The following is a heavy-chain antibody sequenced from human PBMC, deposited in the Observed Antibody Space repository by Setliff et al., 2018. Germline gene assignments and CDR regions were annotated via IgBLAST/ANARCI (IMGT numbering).Heavy chain of an antibody. V-gene: IGHV5-10-1*01. CDR3: ARQKYGDYDDENYYYMDV. J-gene: IGHJ6*03. CDR1: GYTFTSYG. Sequence: KVSCKASGYTFTSYGISWVRQAPGQGLEWMGWIDPTDSYTNYNPSFQGRITISADKSVNTVYVQWSSLKASDTAMYYCARQKYGDYDDENYYYMDVWGKGTTVTVSS. D-gene: IGHD4-17*01. CDR2: IDPTDSYT.